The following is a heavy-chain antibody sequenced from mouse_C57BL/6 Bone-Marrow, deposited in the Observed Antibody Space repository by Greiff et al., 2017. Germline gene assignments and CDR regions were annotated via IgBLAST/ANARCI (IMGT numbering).Heavy chain of an antibody. D-gene: IGHD2-4*01. V-gene: IGHV3-6*01. CDR3: ARDALYDYYGYFDV. J-gene: IGHJ1*03. CDR1: GYSITSGYY. Sequence: VQLKEPGPGLVKPSQSLSLTCSVTGYSITSGYYWNWIRQFPGNKLEWMGYISDDGSNNYNPSLKNRISITRDTSKNQFFLKLNAVTTEDTATYYWARDALYDYYGYFDVWGTGTTVTVSS. CDR2: ISDDGSN.